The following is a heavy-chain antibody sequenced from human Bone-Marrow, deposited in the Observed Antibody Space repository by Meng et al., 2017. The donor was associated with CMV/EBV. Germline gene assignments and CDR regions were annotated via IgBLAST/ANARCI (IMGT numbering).Heavy chain of an antibody. Sequence: GGSLRLSCAASGFTFSSYGMSWVRQAPGKGLEWVSGISNSGGSTYYADSVKGRFTTSRDNSNNTLYLQMNSLRAEDTAVYYCAKRGGTENCWGQGTLVTVSS. D-gene: IGHD2-15*01. CDR3: AKRGGTENC. CDR1: GFTFSSYG. V-gene: IGHV3-23*01. J-gene: IGHJ4*02. CDR2: ISNSGGST.